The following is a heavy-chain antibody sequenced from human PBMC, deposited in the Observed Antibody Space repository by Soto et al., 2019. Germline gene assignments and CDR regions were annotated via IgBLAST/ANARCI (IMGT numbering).Heavy chain of an antibody. J-gene: IGHJ4*02. CDR2: ISYDGSNK. Sequence: VQLVESGGGVVQPGRSLRLSCAASGFTFSNYGIHWVRQAPGKGLEWVAVISYDGSNKYDADSVKGRFTISRDNSKNTVYLQMNSLRAEDTAVYYCAKVAAPNSNSYYFDYWGQGMLVTVSS. CDR3: AKVAAPNSNSYYFDY. CDR1: GFTFSNYG. D-gene: IGHD4-4*01. V-gene: IGHV3-30*18.